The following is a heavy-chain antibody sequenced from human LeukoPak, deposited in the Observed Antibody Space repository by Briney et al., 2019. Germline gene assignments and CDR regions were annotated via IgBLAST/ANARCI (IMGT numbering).Heavy chain of an antibody. D-gene: IGHD3-9*01. J-gene: IGHJ4*02. CDR1: GGSISSSSYY. V-gene: IGHV4-39*07. Sequence: PSETLSLTCTVSGGSISSSSYYWGWIRQPPGKGLEWIGSIYYSGSTYYNPSLKSRVTISVDTSKNQFSLKLSSVTAADTAVYYCARGSRGGLRYFDWLLPFDYWGQGTLVTVSS. CDR3: ARGSRGGLRYFDWLLPFDY. CDR2: IYYSGST.